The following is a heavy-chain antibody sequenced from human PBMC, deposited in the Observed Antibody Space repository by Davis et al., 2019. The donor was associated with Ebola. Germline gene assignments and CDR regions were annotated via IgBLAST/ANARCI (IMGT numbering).Heavy chain of an antibody. CDR3: ARVGLTVAAGIVDY. CDR2: IKQDGSEK. CDR1: GFTFSSYW. Sequence: GESLKISCAASGFTFSSYWMSWVRQAPGKGLEWVANIKQDGSEKYYVDSVKGRFTISRDNAKNSLYLQMNSLRAEDTAVYYCARVGLTVAAGIVDYWGQGTLVTVSS. J-gene: IGHJ4*02. D-gene: IGHD6-13*01. V-gene: IGHV3-7*03.